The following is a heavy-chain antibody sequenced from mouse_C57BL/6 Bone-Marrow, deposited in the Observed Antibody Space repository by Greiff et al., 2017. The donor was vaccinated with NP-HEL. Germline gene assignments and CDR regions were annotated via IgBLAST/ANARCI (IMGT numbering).Heavy chain of an antibody. Sequence: QVQLQQPGAELVRPGTSVKLSCKASGYTFTSYWMHWVKQRPGQGLEWIGVIDPSDSYPNYNQKFTGKATLTVDTSSSTAYMQLSSLTSEDSAVYYCARGSTMVKWFAYWGQGTRVTVSA. CDR1: GYTFTSYW. V-gene: IGHV1-59*01. CDR3: ARGSTMVKWFAY. D-gene: IGHD2-13*01. CDR2: IDPSDSYP. J-gene: IGHJ3*01.